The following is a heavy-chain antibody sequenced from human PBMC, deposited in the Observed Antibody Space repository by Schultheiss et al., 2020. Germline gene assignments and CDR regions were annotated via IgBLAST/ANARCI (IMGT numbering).Heavy chain of an antibody. CDR2: IYYSGST. V-gene: IGHV4-39*07. J-gene: IGHJ6*02. D-gene: IGHD3-10*01. Sequence: SETLSLTCTVSGGSISSSSYYWGWIRQPPGKGLEWIGSIYYSGSTNYNPSLKSRVTISVDKSKNQFSLKLSSVTAADTAVYYCARLRITMVRGVLHHYYGMDVWGQGTTVTVSS. CDR3: ARLRITMVRGVLHHYYGMDV. CDR1: GGSISSSSYY.